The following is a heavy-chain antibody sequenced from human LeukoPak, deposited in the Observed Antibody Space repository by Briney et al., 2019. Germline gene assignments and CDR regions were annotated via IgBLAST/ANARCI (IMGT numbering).Heavy chain of an antibody. D-gene: IGHD3-10*01. J-gene: IGHJ4*02. Sequence: GGSLRLSCAASGFTFSGYAMNWVRQAPGKGLEWVSSIGTTSSSIFYADSVKGRFTISRDDAKNSLYLQMNSLRAEDTAACYCAREVGEGFDYWGQGTLVTVSS. CDR3: AREVGEGFDY. CDR1: GFTFSGYA. CDR2: IGTTSSSI. V-gene: IGHV3-21*01.